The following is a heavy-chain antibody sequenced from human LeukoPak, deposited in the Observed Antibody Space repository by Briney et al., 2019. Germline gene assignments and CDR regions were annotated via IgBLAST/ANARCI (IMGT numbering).Heavy chain of an antibody. D-gene: IGHD1-26*01. CDR3: ATAPGATLYYGMDV. J-gene: IGHJ6*02. CDR1: GFTFDDYA. V-gene: IGHV3-9*01. CDR2: ISWNSGSI. Sequence: GRSLRLSCAASGFTFDDYARHWVRQAPGKGLEWVSGISWNSGSIGYADSVKGRFTISRDNAKNSLYLQMNSLRAEDTALYYCATAPGATLYYGMDVWGQGTTVTVSS.